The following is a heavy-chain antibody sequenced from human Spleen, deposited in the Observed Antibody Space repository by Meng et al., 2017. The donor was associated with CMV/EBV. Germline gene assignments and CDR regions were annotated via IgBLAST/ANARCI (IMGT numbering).Heavy chain of an antibody. V-gene: IGHV3-7*01. J-gene: IGHJ4*02. CDR3: ARVRGVHCSSTSCYSYYFDY. CDR2: IKQDGSEK. D-gene: IGHD2-2*01. CDR1: GFTFSRYE. Sequence: GESLKISCAASGFTFSRYEMNWVRQAPGKGLEWVANIKQDGSEKYYVDSVKGRFTISRDNAKNSLYLQMNSLRAEDTAVYYCARVRGVHCSSTSCYSYYFDYWGQGTLVTVSS.